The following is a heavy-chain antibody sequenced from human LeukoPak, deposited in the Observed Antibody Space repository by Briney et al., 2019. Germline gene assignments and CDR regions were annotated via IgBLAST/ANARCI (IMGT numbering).Heavy chain of an antibody. CDR2: INPSGGST. Sequence: GASVKVSCKASGYTFTSYYMHWVRQAPGQGLEWMGQINPSGGSTSYAQKFQGRVTMTRDTSTSTVYMELSSLRSEDTAVYYCARDVPYSSGWSYYYYYGMDVWGQGTTVTVSS. D-gene: IGHD6-19*01. CDR3: ARDVPYSSGWSYYYYYGMDV. V-gene: IGHV1-46*01. J-gene: IGHJ6*02. CDR1: GYTFTSYY.